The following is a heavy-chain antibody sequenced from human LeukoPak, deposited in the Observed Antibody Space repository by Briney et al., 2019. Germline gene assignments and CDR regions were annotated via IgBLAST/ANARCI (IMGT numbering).Heavy chain of an antibody. V-gene: IGHV4-59*12. J-gene: IGHJ4*02. D-gene: IGHD6-19*01. Sequence: SETLSLTCTVSGGSISSYYWSWIRQPPGKGLEWIGYIYYSGSTYYNPSLKSRLTISVDTSKNQFSLKLSSVTAADTAVYYCARRRGNTSGFQGYYFDYWGQGTLVTVSS. CDR3: ARRRGNTSGFQGYYFDY. CDR1: GGSISSYY. CDR2: IYYSGST.